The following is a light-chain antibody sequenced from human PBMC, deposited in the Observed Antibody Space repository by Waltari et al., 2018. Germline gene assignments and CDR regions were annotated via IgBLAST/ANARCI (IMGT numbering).Light chain of an antibody. V-gene: IGKV1-5*03. CDR2: EAA. J-gene: IGKJ1*01. CDR1: QSISSW. Sequence: DIQMTQSPSTLSASVGDRVTITCRASQSISSWLAWYQQKPGKAPKHLIYEAASLESGVTARCSGSGSETELTLTISSLKTDDFASYYCQQYNSYSPWRFGQGTRGGIK. CDR3: QQYNSYSPWR.